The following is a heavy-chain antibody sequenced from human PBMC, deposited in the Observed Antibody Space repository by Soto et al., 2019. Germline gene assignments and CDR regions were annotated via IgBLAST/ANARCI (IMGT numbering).Heavy chain of an antibody. V-gene: IGHV3-48*01. D-gene: IGHD2-15*01. CDR1: GFSISSFW. J-gene: IGHJ6*03. CDR3: ARERYCSGGSCSLYYYYMDV. Sequence: PGGSLRPSCAASGFSISSFWMTWVRQAPGAGLEWVAYISNNSSTIYYADSVKGRFTISRDNAKNSLYLQMNSLRAEDTAVYYCARERYCSGGSCSLYYYYMDVWGKGTTVTV. CDR2: ISNNSSTI.